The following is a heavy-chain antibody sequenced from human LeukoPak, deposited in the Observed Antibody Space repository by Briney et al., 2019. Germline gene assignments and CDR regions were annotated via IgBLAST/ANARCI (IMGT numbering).Heavy chain of an antibody. CDR3: AKDSAWGRYDD. Sequence: GGSLRLSCAASGFTFSNYVMNCGRQAPGKGLGGVSGITSSGITYYADSVKGRCTVSRDNSKNTLYLQMKSLRAEDRAVYYCAKDSAWGRYDDWGQGTLVTVSS. J-gene: IGHJ1*01. CDR1: GFTFSNYV. D-gene: IGHD3-16*01. CDR2: ITSSGIT. V-gene: IGHV3-23*01.